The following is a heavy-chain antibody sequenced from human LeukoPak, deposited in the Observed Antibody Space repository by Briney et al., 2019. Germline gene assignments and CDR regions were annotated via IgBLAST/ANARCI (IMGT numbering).Heavy chain of an antibody. D-gene: IGHD6-19*01. CDR3: APSIAVAGSLDY. CDR1: GFTFSNVW. V-gene: IGHV3-15*01. J-gene: IGHJ4*02. Sequence: PGGSLRLSCAASGFTFSNVWMSWVRQAPGKGLEWVGRIKSKTDGGTTDYAAPVKGRFTISRDDSKNTLNLQMNSLKTEDTAVYYCAPSIAVAGSLDYWGQGTLVTVSS. CDR2: IKSKTDGGTT.